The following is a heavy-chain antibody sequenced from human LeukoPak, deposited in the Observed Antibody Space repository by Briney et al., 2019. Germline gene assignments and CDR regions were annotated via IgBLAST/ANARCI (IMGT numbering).Heavy chain of an antibody. V-gene: IGHV3-64D*06. CDR1: GFTFSSYA. Sequence: GGSLRLSCSASGFTFSSYAMHWVRQAPGKGLEYVSAISSNGGSTYYADSAKGRFTISRDNSKNTLYLQMSSLRAEDTAVYYCVKGNYYDSSGEALYWGQGTLVTVSS. J-gene: IGHJ4*02. CDR3: VKGNYYDSSGEALY. D-gene: IGHD3-22*01. CDR2: ISSNGGST.